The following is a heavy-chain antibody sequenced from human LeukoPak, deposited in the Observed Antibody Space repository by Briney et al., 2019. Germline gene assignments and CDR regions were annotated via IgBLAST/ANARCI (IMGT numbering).Heavy chain of an antibody. CDR3: ARLVGDYYCVADF. Sequence: GGSLRLSCAASGFTVSSNFMTWVRQAPGKGLEWVSVIYSGGSTYYADSVRGRFTISRDSSKNTVYLQMNGLRAEDAAVYYCARLVGDYYCVADFWGQGTLVTVSS. V-gene: IGHV3-53*01. D-gene: IGHD1-26*01. CDR2: IYSGGST. CDR1: GFTVSSNF. J-gene: IGHJ4*02.